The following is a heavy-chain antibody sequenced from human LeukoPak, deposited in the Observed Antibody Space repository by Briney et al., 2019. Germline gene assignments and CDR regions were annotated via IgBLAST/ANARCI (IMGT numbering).Heavy chain of an antibody. V-gene: IGHV1-2*02. J-gene: IGHJ5*02. D-gene: IGHD6-19*01. CDR3: ASMWLEWGTWVDP. Sequence: ASVKVSLQSSGYTFTGYYIHWVRQAPGQGLEWMGWINPNSGGTNYAQKFQGRVTMTRDTSISTAYMELSRLRSDDTAVYYCASMWLEWGTWVDPWGQGTLVTVSS. CDR2: INPNSGGT. CDR1: GYTFTGYY.